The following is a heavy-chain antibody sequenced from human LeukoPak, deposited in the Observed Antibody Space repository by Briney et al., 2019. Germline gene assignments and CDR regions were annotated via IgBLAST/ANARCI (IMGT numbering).Heavy chain of an antibody. Sequence: PGGSLRLSCAASGFTFSSYAMSWVRQAPGKGLEWVSYISSSGSTIYYADSVKGRFTISRDNAKNSLYLQMNSLRAEDTAVYYCARSNHRGYGMDVWGQGTTVTVSS. J-gene: IGHJ6*02. CDR1: GFTFSSYA. V-gene: IGHV3-48*04. CDR2: ISSSGSTI. CDR3: ARSNHRGYGMDV.